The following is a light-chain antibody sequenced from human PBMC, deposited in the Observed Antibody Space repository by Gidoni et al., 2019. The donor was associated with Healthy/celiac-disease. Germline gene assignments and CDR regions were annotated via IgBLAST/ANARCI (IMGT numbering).Light chain of an antibody. Sequence: EIVWTQAPATLCLAPGDRATLSCRASQSASSNLAWYQQKPGQAPRLLIYDASNTATGIPARFSGGGSGTDFTLTISSLEPADFAVYYCQQRSNWPPYTFGQGTKLEIK. V-gene: IGKV3-11*01. CDR2: DAS. CDR3: QQRSNWPPYT. CDR1: QSASSN. J-gene: IGKJ2*01.